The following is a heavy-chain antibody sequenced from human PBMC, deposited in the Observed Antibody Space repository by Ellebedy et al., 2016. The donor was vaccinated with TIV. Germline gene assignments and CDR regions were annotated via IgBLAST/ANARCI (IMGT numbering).Heavy chain of an antibody. J-gene: IGHJ4*02. D-gene: IGHD6-19*01. CDR3: ARGIPNSSGWSSGYYFDY. Sequence: SETLSLXXTVSGGSISSSDYYWSWIRQPPGKGLEWIGYIYYSGSTNYNPSLKSRVTISVDTSKNQFSLKLSSVTAADTAVYYCARGIPNSSGWSSGYYFDYWGQGTLVTVSS. CDR1: GGSISSSDYY. CDR2: IYYSGST. V-gene: IGHV4-61*08.